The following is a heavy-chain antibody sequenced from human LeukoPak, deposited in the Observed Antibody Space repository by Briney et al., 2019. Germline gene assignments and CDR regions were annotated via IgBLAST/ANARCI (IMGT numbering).Heavy chain of an antibody. Sequence: ASVKVSCKVSGYTLTELSMHWVLQAPGKGLEWMGGFDPEDGETIYAQKFQGRVTMTEDTSTDTAYMELSSLRSEDTAVYYCATADYYDSSGYYYDYWGQGTLVTVSS. D-gene: IGHD3-22*01. CDR1: GYTLTELS. CDR2: FDPEDGET. J-gene: IGHJ4*02. V-gene: IGHV1-24*01. CDR3: ATADYYDSSGYYYDY.